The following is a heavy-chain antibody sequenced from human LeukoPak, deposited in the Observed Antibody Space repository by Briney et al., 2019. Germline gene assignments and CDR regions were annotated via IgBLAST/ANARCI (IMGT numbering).Heavy chain of an antibody. V-gene: IGHV4-34*01. J-gene: IGHJ6*03. D-gene: IGHD6-13*01. CDR3: ARTLRGYRSSWYGYYMDV. CDR1: GGSFSGYY. CDR2: INHSGST. Sequence: PSETLSLTCAVYGGSFSGYYWSWIRQPPGKGLEWIGEINHSGSTNYNPSLKSRVTISVDTSKNQFSLKLSSVTAADTAVYYCARTLRGYRSSWYGYYMDVWGKGTTVAVSS.